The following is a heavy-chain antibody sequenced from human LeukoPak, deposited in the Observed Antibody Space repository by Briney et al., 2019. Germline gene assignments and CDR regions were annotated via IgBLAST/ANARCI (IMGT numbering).Heavy chain of an antibody. CDR3: GGGVVGPRIDY. V-gene: IGHV1-3*01. CDR2: INGVNGNT. CDR1: GFTFTSYA. J-gene: IGHJ4*02. Sequence: VASVKVSCKASGFTFTSYAIHWVRQAPGQGLEWMGWINGVNGNTKYSQKFQGRVAINRDTSATTAYMELSSLRSEDTAVYYCGGGVVGPRIDYWGQGTLVTVSS. D-gene: IGHD2-15*01.